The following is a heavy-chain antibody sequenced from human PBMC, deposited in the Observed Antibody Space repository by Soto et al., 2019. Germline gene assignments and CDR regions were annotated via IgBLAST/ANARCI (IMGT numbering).Heavy chain of an antibody. CDR1: GFTFSSYG. V-gene: IGHV3-33*01. Sequence: GGSLRLSCAASGFTFSSYGMHWVRQAPGKGLEWVAVIWYDGSNKYYADSVKGRFTISRDNSKNTLYLQMNSLRAEDTAVYYCARDPYSSSWYEEFSYYGMDVWGQGTTVTVSS. D-gene: IGHD6-13*01. CDR2: IWYDGSNK. CDR3: ARDPYSSSWYEEFSYYGMDV. J-gene: IGHJ6*02.